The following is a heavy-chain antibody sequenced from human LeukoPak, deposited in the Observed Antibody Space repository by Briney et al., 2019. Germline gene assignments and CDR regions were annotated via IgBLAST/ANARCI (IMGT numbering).Heavy chain of an antibody. D-gene: IGHD3-9*01. V-gene: IGHV3-33*06. J-gene: IGHJ4*02. CDR3: AKVGNFDWLFGSRIDY. Sequence: GGSLRLSCAASGFTFSNYGIHWVRQAPGKGLEWVAVMWYDGTNKYYADAVKGRFTISRDNSKNTLYLQMNSLRAEDTAVYYCAKVGNFDWLFGSRIDYWGQGTLVTVSS. CDR2: MWYDGTNK. CDR1: GFTFSNYG.